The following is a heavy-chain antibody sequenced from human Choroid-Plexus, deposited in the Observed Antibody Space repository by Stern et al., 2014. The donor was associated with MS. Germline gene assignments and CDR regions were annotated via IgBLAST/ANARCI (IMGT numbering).Heavy chain of an antibody. CDR3: AKDRQYLPFFFDF. D-gene: IGHD2/OR15-2a*01. V-gene: IGHV3-30*18. Sequence: VQLVESGGGVVQPGRPLRLSCAASGFSFSSFGMPWVRQAPGKGLEWVAVISYDGSKDYADSVKGRFAISRDNSKNTLYLQMNSLRAEDTAVYYCAKDRQYLPFFFDFWGQGTLVTVSS. CDR2: ISYDGSK. CDR1: GFSFSSFG. J-gene: IGHJ4*02.